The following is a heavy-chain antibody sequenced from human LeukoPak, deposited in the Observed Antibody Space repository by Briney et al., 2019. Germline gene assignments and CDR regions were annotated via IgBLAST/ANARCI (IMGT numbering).Heavy chain of an antibody. CDR2: IRYDGSNK. CDR3: AKDYYYGSGTRSGNWFDP. D-gene: IGHD3-10*01. J-gene: IGHJ5*02. CDR1: GFTFSSYG. V-gene: IGHV3-30*02. Sequence: PGGSLRLSCAASGFTFSSYGMHWVRQAPGKGLEWVAFIRYDGSNKYYADSVKGRFTISRDNSKTTLYLQMNSLRAEDTAVYYCAKDYYYGSGTRSGNWFDPWGQGTLVTVSS.